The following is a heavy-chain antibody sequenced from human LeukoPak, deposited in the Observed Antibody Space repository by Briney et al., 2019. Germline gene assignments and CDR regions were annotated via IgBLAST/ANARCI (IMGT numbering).Heavy chain of an antibody. D-gene: IGHD3-22*01. V-gene: IGHV3-30*04. CDR1: GFTFSSYA. J-gene: IGHJ4*02. Sequence: GGSLRLSCAASGFTFSSYAMHWVRQAPGKGLEWVAVISYDGSNKYYADSVQGRFTISRDNAKNSLYLQMDSLRAEDTAVYYCARDFVNSGYYFDYWGQGTQVTVSS. CDR3: ARDFVNSGYYFDY. CDR2: ISYDGSNK.